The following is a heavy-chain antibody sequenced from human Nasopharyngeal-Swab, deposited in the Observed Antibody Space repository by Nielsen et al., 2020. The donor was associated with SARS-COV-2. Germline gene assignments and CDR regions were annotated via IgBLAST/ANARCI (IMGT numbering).Heavy chain of an antibody. V-gene: IGHV1-2*06. CDR2: INPYSGGT. Sequence: SVTVSCKSSVYTFTGYYIHWVRQAPGQGLEWMGRINPYSGGTNYAQKFQGRVTMTRDTSISTAYMELSRLRSDDTAVYYCARDYCGGDCFPDSWGQGTLVTVSS. D-gene: IGHD2-21*02. J-gene: IGHJ4*02. CDR3: ARDYCGGDCFPDS. CDR1: VYTFTGYY.